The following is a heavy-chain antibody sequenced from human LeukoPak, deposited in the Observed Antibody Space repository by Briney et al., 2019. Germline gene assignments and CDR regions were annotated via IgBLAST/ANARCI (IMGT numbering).Heavy chain of an antibody. CDR3: AKDSPIWFGELYYFDY. V-gene: IGHV3-30*18. D-gene: IGHD3-10*01. CDR2: ISYDGSSK. J-gene: IGHJ4*02. CDR1: GFTFSSYG. Sequence: GRSLRLSCAASGFTFSSYGMHWVRQAPGKGLEWVAVISYDGSSKYYADSVKGRFTISRDNSKNTLYLQMNSLRAEDTAVYYCAKDSPIWFGELYYFDYWGQGTLVTVSS.